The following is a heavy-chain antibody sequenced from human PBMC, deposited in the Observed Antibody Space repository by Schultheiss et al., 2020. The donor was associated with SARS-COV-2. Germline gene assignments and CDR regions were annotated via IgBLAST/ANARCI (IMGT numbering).Heavy chain of an antibody. CDR2: IYHSGST. D-gene: IGHD1-26*01. CDR1: GGSISSYY. Sequence: SETLSLTCTVSGGSISSYYWSWIRQPPGKGLEWIGSIYHSGSTNYNPSLKSRVTISVDTSKNQFSLKLSSVTAADTAVYYCARSTGGSYAYFDYWGQGTLVTVSS. J-gene: IGHJ4*02. V-gene: IGHV4-34*01. CDR3: ARSTGGSYAYFDY.